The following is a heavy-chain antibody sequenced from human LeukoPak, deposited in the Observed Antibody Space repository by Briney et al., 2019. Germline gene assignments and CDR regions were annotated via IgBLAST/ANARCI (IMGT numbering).Heavy chain of an antibody. V-gene: IGHV1-18*01. CDR2: ISAYSGNT. CDR3: AREEVVPAANDYYYYMDV. CDR1: GYTFTSYG. J-gene: IGHJ6*03. D-gene: IGHD2-2*01. Sequence: ASVKVSCKASGYTFTSYGISWVRQAPGQGLEWMGWISAYSGNTNYARKLQGRVTMTTDTSTSTAYMELRSLRSDDTAVYYCAREEVVPAANDYYYYMDVWGKGTTVTVSS.